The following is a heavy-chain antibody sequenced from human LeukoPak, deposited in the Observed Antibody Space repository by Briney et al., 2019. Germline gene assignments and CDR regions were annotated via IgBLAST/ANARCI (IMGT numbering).Heavy chain of an antibody. CDR3: ARVPKRGGALPKYYFDY. D-gene: IGHD3-16*01. Sequence: SETLSLTCTVSGYSISSGYYWGWIRQPPGKGLEWIGSIYHSGSTYYNRSLKSRVTISVDTSKNQFSMKLSSVTAADTAVYYCARVPKRGGALPKYYFDYWGQGTLVTVSS. V-gene: IGHV4-38-2*02. J-gene: IGHJ4*02. CDR1: GYSISSGYY. CDR2: IYHSGST.